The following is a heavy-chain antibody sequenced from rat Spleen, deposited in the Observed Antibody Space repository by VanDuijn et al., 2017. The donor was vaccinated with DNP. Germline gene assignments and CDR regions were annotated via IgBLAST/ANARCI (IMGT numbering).Heavy chain of an antibody. V-gene: IGHV5-22*01. CDR3: ARWNSGHFDY. CDR1: GFTFSDYY. D-gene: IGHD4-3*01. J-gene: IGHJ2*01. CDR2: IRYDGGGT. Sequence: EVQLVESGGDLVQPGRSLKLFCAASGFTFSDYYMAWFRQAPTKGLEWVAYIRYDGGGTKYGDSVRGRFTISRDNAKNTLYLQMSSLRSEDMATYYCARWNSGHFDYWGQGVMVTVSS.